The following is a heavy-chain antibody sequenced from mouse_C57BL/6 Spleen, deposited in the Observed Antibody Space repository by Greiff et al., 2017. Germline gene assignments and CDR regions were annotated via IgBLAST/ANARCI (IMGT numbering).Heavy chain of an antibody. CDR3: ARGIYDGYYWYFDV. J-gene: IGHJ1*03. CDR2: ISSGSSTI. D-gene: IGHD2-3*01. Sequence: EVHLVESGGGLVKPGGSLKLSCAASGFTFSDYGMHWVRQAPEKGLEWVAYISSGSSTIYYADTVKGRFTISRDNAKNTLFLQMTSLRSEDTAMYYCARGIYDGYYWYFDVWGTGTTVTVSS. CDR1: GFTFSDYG. V-gene: IGHV5-17*01.